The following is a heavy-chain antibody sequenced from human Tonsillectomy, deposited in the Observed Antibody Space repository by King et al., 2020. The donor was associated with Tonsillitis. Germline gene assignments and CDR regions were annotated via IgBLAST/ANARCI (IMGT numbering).Heavy chain of an antibody. CDR3: AKDETGSYGVFDY. V-gene: IGHV3-30*02. CDR2: IRYDGSNK. Sequence: VQLVESGGGVVQPGGSLRLSCAASGFTFSSYGMHWVRQAPGKGLEWVVFIRYDGSNKYYADSVKGRFTISRDNSKNTLYLQMNSLRAEDTAVYYCAKDETGSYGVFDYWGQGTLVTVSS. CDR1: GFTFSSYG. J-gene: IGHJ4*02. D-gene: IGHD1-26*01.